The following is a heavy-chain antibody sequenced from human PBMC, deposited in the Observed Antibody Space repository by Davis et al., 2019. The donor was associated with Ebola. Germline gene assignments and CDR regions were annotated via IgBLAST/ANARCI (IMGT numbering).Heavy chain of an antibody. J-gene: IGHJ6*02. CDR2: IYSGGST. CDR3: ARVSNKSGMDV. Sequence: GESLKISCAASGFTFSNAWMNWVRQAPGKGLEWVSVIYSGGSTYYADSVKGRFTISRDNSKNTLYLQMNSLRAEDTAVYYCARVSNKSGMDVWGQGTTVTVSS. V-gene: IGHV3-53*01. CDR1: GFTFSNAW. D-gene: IGHD1/OR15-1a*01.